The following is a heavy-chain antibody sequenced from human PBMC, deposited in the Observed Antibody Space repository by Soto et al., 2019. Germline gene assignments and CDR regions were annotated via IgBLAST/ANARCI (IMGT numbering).Heavy chain of an antibody. J-gene: IGHJ6*02. V-gene: IGHV3-33*01. Sequence: QVPLVESGGGVVQPGRSLRLSCAASGFTFSSYGMHWVRQAPGKGLEWVAVIWYDGSNKYYADSVKGRFTISRDNSKNTLYLQMNSLRAEDTAVYYCARDAAAPGYYYYYGMDVWGQGTTVTVSS. CDR3: ARDAAAPGYYYYYGMDV. CDR1: GFTFSSYG. CDR2: IWYDGSNK. D-gene: IGHD2-2*01.